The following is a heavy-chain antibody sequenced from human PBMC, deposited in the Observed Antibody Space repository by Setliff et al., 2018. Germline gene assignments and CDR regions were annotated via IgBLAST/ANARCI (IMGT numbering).Heavy chain of an antibody. J-gene: IGHJ4*01. D-gene: IGHD4-17*01. CDR2: INTKTGDP. CDR1: GYSLSNYV. CDR3: ARADHLVTTTFDY. Sequence: ASVKVSCKASGYSLSNYVMNWVRQAPGQGLEWMGWINTKTGDPSYAQGYTGRFAFSLDTSDSTTYLDISTLKAEDTATYFCARADHLVTTTFDYWGQGTRHRLL. V-gene: IGHV7-4-1*02.